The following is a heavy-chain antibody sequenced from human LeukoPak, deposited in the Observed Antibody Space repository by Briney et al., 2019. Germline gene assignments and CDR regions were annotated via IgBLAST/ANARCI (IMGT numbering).Heavy chain of an antibody. CDR1: GFTFSSYS. D-gene: IGHD4/OR15-4a*01. V-gene: IGHV3-48*04. J-gene: IGHJ4*02. Sequence: GGSLRLSCAASGFTFSSYSMNWVRQAPGKGLEWVSYISSSSSTIYYADSVKGRFTISRDNAKNSLYLQMNSLRVEDAAVYYCAKERQDYGAFWGQGALVTVSS. CDR3: AKERQDYGAF. CDR2: ISSSSSTI.